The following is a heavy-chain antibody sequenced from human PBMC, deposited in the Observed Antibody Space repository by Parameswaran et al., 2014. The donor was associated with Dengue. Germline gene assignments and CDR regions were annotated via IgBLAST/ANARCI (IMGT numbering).Heavy chain of an antibody. CDR3: ARDLFGYGSGSYYNAYYYYGMDV. CDR2: IKEDGSEK. J-gene: IGHJ6*02. D-gene: IGHD3-10*01. V-gene: IGHV3-7*03. Sequence: RWIRQPPGKGLEWVANIKEDGSEKYYVDSVKGRFTISRDNAKNSLYLQMNSLRAEDTAVYYCARDLFGYGSGSYYNAYYYYGMDVWGQGTTVTVSS.